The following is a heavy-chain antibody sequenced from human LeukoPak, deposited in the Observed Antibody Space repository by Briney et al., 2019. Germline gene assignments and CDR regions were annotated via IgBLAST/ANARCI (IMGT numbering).Heavy chain of an antibody. CDR2: IFYSGST. CDR3: AATLYGGNSGYYFDY. CDR1: GDSISSSTYY. D-gene: IGHD4-23*01. Sequence: SETLSLTCSVSGDSISSSTYYWGWIRQPPGKGLEWIGSIFYSGSTYYNPSLKSRVTISVDTSKNQFSLKLSSVTAADTAVYYCAATLYGGNSGYYFDYWGQGTLVTVSS. J-gene: IGHJ4*02. V-gene: IGHV4-39*07.